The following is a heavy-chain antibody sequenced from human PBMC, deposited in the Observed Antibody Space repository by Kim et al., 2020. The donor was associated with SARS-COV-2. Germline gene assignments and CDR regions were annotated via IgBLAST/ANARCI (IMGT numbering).Heavy chain of an antibody. CDR3: ARRRGALRVRGEDGMDV. CDR2: FDPSDSYT. D-gene: IGHD3-10*01. V-gene: IGHV5-10-1*01. CDR1: GYSFTSYW. Sequence: GESLKISCKGSGYSFTSYWISWVRQMPGKGLEWMGRFDPSDSYTNYSPSFQGHVTISADKSISTAYLQWSSLKASDTAMYYCARRRGALRVRGEDGMDVWGQGTTVTVYS. J-gene: IGHJ6*02.